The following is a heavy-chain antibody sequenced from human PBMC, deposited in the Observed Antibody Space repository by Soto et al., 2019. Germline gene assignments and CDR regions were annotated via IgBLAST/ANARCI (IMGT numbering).Heavy chain of an antibody. CDR1: GGTFSSYA. CDR3: ARDSDPSSTPMTY. Sequence: QVQLVQSGAEVKKPGSSVKVSCKASGGTFSSYAISWVRQAPGQGLEWIGGIIPIFGTANYAQKFQGRVTITADESTSTAYMELSSLRSDDTAVYYWARDSDPSSTPMTYWCQGTLVTVSS. V-gene: IGHV1-69*01. CDR2: IIPIFGTA. J-gene: IGHJ4*02. D-gene: IGHD2-2*01.